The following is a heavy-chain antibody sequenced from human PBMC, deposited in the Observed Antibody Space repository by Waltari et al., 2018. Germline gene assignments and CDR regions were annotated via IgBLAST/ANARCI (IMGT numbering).Heavy chain of an antibody. Sequence: EVQLVESGGGLVQPGGTLRLSCATSGFTLNRHWMSWVRQAPGKGGEWGANINQEGREKNYVDSVKGRFIISKDYASNSLYLQMSSLTAEDTAMYYCARDQKWGPGTFVAVSS. CDR2: INQEGREK. J-gene: IGHJ4*02. CDR3: ARDQK. CDR1: GFTLNRHW. V-gene: IGHV3-7*03.